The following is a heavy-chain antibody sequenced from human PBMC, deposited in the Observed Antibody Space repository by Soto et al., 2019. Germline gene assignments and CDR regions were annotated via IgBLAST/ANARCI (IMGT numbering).Heavy chain of an antibody. J-gene: IGHJ6*02. CDR3: ARGDATKIVVTTYYAMDV. Sequence: QVQLVQSGAEVKKPGSSVKASCKASGGSLSNYGISWVRQAPGQGLEWMGAIIPVFGTPNYAQKFQDRVTITADESTTTGYMEVRSLTSEDTAVYFCARGDATKIVVTTYYAMDVWGQGTTVTVSS. V-gene: IGHV1-69*12. CDR1: GGSLSNYG. D-gene: IGHD3-22*01. CDR2: IIPVFGTP.